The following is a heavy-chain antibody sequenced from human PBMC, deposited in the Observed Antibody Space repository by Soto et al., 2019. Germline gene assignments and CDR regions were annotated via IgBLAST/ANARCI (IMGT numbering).Heavy chain of an antibody. J-gene: IGHJ4*02. CDR2: IYPGDSDT. CDR1: GYSFTSYW. Sequence: PGESLKISCKGSGYSFTSYWIGWVRQMPGKGLEWMGIIYPGDSDTRYSPSFQGQVTISADKSISTAYLQWSSLKASDTAMYYCARRLGYCSSTSCHFDYWGQGTLVTVSS. V-gene: IGHV5-51*01. CDR3: ARRLGYCSSTSCHFDY. D-gene: IGHD2-2*01.